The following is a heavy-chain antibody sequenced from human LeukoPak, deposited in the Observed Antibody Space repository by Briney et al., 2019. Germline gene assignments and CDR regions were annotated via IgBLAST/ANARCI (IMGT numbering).Heavy chain of an antibody. CDR2: ISFDGANK. CDR1: GFTFSMSS. D-gene: IGHD6-13*01. Sequence: QPGGSLRLSCATPGFTFSMSSMHWVRLAPGKGLEWLAGISFDGANKFSGDSVKGRFSISRDNSKNTLYLQMNSLGLDDTAVYFCARGRAGIAAAGFDYWGQGTLVTVSS. V-gene: IGHV3-30*04. J-gene: IGHJ4*02. CDR3: ARGRAGIAAAGFDY.